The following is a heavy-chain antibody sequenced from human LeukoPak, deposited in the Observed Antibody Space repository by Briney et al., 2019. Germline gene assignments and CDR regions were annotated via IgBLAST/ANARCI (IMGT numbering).Heavy chain of an antibody. J-gene: IGHJ4*02. Sequence: SETLSLTCTVSGGSISSSSYYWGWIRQPPGKGLEWIGSIYYSGSTYYNPSLKTRVTISVDTSKNQFSLKLSSVTAADTAVYYCARQERSYGSGSYYYYWGQGTLVTVSS. V-gene: IGHV4-39*01. D-gene: IGHD3-10*01. CDR1: GGSISSSSYY. CDR2: IYYSGST. CDR3: ARQERSYGSGSYYYY.